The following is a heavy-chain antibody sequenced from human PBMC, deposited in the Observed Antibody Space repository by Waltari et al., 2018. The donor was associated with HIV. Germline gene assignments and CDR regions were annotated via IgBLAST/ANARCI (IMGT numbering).Heavy chain of an antibody. CDR2: INSDGRRR. J-gene: IGHJ4*02. CDR3: ARSLHYYGSGRFDF. Sequence: EVQLVESGGGLVQPGGSLRLSCTASGLAFTSYLMHWVRLVPGKGLVWVSGINSDGRRRTYADSLRGRFTISRDNAKNTLFLQMNSLRVEDTALYYCARSLHYYGSGRFDFWGQGTLVAVSS. D-gene: IGHD3-10*01. CDR1: GLAFTSYL. V-gene: IGHV3-74*03.